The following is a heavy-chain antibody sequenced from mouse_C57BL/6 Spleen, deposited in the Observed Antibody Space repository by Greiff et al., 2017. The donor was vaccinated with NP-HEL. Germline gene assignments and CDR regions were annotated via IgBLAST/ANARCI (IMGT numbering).Heavy chain of an antibody. CDR1: GYTFTDYN. D-gene: IGHD4-1*01. J-gene: IGHJ1*03. CDR3: ARVPLASWERGWYCEV. V-gene: IGHV1-22*01. Sequence: VQLQQSGPELVKPGASVKMSCKASGYTFTDYNMHWVKQSHGKSLEWIGYINPNNGGTSYNQKFKGKATLTVNKSSSTAYMELRSLTSEDSAVYYCARVPLASWERGWYCEVWGTGTTGTVSS. CDR2: INPNNGGT.